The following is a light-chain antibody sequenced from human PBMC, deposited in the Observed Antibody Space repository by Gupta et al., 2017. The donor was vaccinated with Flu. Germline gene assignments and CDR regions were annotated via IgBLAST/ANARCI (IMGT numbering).Light chain of an antibody. CDR3: QQRSNWPPIT. J-gene: IGKJ5*01. Sequence: EIVLTQSPATLSLSPGERATLSCRVSQSVSSYLAWYQQKPGQAPRLLIYDASNRATGIPARFSGSGSGTDLTLTISSREQEDFAVYYCQQRSNWPPITFGQGTRLEIK. CDR1: QSVSSY. CDR2: DAS. V-gene: IGKV3-11*01.